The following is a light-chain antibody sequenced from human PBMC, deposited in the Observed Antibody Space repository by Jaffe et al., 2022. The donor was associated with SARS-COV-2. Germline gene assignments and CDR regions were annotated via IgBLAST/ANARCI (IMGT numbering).Light chain of an antibody. Sequence: QSALTQPASVSGSPGQSITISCTGTSSDVGSSNLVSWYQQFPGKAPKLMIYEVSKRPSGVSLRFSGSKSGDTASLTLSGLQAEDEADYYCCSYARSSTSLIFGSGTKVTVL. CDR3: CSYARSSTSLI. CDR1: SSDVGSSNL. CDR2: EVS. V-gene: IGLV2-23*02. J-gene: IGLJ1*01.